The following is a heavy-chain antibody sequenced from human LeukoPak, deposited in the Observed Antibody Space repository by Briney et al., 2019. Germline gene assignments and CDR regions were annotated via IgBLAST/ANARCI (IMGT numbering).Heavy chain of an antibody. CDR2: ISGSGGST. D-gene: IGHD3-9*01. J-gene: IGHJ3*02. CDR1: GFTFSSYA. V-gene: IGHV3-23*01. CDR3: EKDGGIRYFDWLLPHGAFDI. Sequence: PGGSLRLSCAASGFTFSSYAMSWVRHAPGKGLESLSAISGSGGSTYYADSVKGRFTISRDNSKNTLYLQMNSLRAEDTAVYYCEKDGGIRYFDWLLPHGAFDIWGQGTMVTVSS.